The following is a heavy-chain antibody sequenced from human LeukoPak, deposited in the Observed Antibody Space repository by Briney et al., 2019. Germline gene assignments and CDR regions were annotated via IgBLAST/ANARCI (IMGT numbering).Heavy chain of an antibody. J-gene: IGHJ4*02. Sequence: GRSLRLSCAASGFTFSSYGMHWVRQAPGKGLEWVALIWSDGSNENYADSVKGRFTISRDTSRNTLYLQMHSLRAEDTAVYYCARDHDFDYWGQGTLVTVSS. V-gene: IGHV3-33*08. CDR1: GFTFSSYG. CDR2: IWSDGSNE. CDR3: ARDHDFDY.